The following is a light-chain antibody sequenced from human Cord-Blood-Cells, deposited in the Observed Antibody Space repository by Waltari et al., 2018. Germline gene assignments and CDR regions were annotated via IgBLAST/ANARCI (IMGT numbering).Light chain of an antibody. CDR1: KMGDKY. CDR2: QDS. V-gene: IGLV3-1*01. CDR3: QAWDSSTAWV. J-gene: IGLJ3*02. Sequence: SYELTQPPSVSVSPGQTASITCSGEKMGDKYACWYQQKPGQSPVLVIYQDSKRPSGNPERFSGSNSGNTATLTISGTQAMDEADYYCQAWDSSTAWVFGGGTKLTVL.